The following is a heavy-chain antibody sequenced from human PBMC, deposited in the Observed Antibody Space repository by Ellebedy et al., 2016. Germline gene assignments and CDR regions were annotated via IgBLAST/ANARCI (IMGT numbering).Heavy chain of an antibody. V-gene: IGHV4-59*02. J-gene: IGHJ5*02. CDR3: ARAGNDYGSGSGFGP. CDR2: VFHTGTT. CDR1: GGSVSSDY. D-gene: IGHD3-10*01. Sequence: GSLRLSCNVSGGSVSSDYWNWIRRPPGKGLEWIGYVFHTGTTNYNPSLKSRVTMSVDTSKSQFSLRLTSVTAADTAVYYCARAGNDYGSGSGFGPWGQGALVTVSS.